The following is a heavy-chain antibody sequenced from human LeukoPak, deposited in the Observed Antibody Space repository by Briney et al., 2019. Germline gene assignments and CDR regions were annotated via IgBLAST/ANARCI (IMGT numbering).Heavy chain of an antibody. CDR1: GGSISSYY. CDR2: IYDSGST. J-gene: IGHJ3*02. CDR3: ASLTTADAFDI. V-gene: IGHV4-59*01. D-gene: IGHD3-22*01. Sequence: SETLSLTCTVSGGSISSYYWSWIRQPPGKGLEWIGYIYDSGSTNYNPSLKSRVTISVDTSKNQFSLKVSSVTAADTAVYYCASLTTADAFDIWGQGTMVTVSS.